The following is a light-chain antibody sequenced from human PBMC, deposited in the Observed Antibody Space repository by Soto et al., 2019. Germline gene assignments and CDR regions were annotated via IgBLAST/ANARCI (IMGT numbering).Light chain of an antibody. CDR1: QSVSTN. Sequence: NVRTQSPATLSVSPGERAALSCWTSQSVSTNLAWYQQRPGQAPRLLIYGASTRATGIPARFIGSGSGTEFTITISSLQSEDFAVYYCQQYNKWPQSFGQGTRVEIK. CDR2: GAS. CDR3: QQYNKWPQS. V-gene: IGKV3-15*01. J-gene: IGKJ1*01.